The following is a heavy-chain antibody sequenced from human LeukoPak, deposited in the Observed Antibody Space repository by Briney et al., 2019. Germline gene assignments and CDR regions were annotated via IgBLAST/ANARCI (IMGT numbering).Heavy chain of an antibody. D-gene: IGHD2-15*01. CDR1: GFTFSSYA. CDR2: ISGSGGST. CDR3: ARTEIVVVVAATPRWFDP. V-gene: IGHV3-23*01. J-gene: IGHJ5*02. Sequence: GGSLRLSCAASGFTFSSYAMSWVRQAPGKGLERVSAISGSGGSTYYADSVKGRFTISRDNSKNTLYLQMNSLRAEDTAVYYCARTEIVVVVAATPRWFDPWGQGTLVTVSS.